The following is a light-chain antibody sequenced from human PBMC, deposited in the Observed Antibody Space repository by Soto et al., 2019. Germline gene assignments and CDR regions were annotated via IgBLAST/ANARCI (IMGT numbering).Light chain of an antibody. J-gene: IGLJ1*01. V-gene: IGLV2-14*01. Sequence: QSALTQPASVSGSPGQSITISCTGGSSDIGGYNYVSWFQQHPGKAPKLMIYEVTTRPSGVSNRFSGSKSGSTASLTISGLQAEDEADYYCSSYTRSNTLVFGTGTKLTVL. CDR3: SSYTRSNTLV. CDR1: SSDIGGYNY. CDR2: EVT.